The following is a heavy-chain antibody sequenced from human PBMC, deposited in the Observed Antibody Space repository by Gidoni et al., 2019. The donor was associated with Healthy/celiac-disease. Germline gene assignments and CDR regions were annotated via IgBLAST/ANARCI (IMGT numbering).Heavy chain of an antibody. CDR3: ARGLRWLNPHSYYYYYYMDV. D-gene: IGHD4-17*01. CDR2: IIPIFGTA. Sequence: QVQLVQSGAEVKKPGSSVTVSCKASGGPFSSYSISWVRQAPGQGLEWMGGIIPIFGTANYAQKFQGRVTITADKSTSTAYMELSSLRSEDTAVYYCARGLRWLNPHSYYYYYYMDVWGKGTTVTVSS. V-gene: IGHV1-69*06. CDR1: GGPFSSYS. J-gene: IGHJ6*03.